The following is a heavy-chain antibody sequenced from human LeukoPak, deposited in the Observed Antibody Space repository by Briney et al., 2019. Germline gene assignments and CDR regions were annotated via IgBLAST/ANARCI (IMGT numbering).Heavy chain of an antibody. D-gene: IGHD5-18*01. CDR1: GFTFSSYG. Sequence: GGSLRLSCAASGFTFSSYGMHWVRQAPGKGLEWVAVIWYDGSNKYYADSVKGRFTICRDNSKNTLYLQMNSLRAEDTAVYYCAREIYSYGYEDAFDIWGQGTMVTVSS. J-gene: IGHJ3*02. CDR2: IWYDGSNK. CDR3: AREIYSYGYEDAFDI. V-gene: IGHV3-33*01.